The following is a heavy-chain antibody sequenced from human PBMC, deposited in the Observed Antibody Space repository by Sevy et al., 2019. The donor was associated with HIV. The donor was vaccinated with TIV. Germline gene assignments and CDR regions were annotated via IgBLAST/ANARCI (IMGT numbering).Heavy chain of an antibody. CDR1: GYTFTHYR. Sequence: ASVKVSCRTSGYTFTHYRLNWVRQAPGQGLEWMEWITTYNGYTYYAQQLQGRVTITRDTSTTTTYMELRSLTSDDTAIYFCARGDYSWDYWGQGTLVTVSS. V-gene: IGHV1-18*01. CDR2: ITTYNGYT. CDR3: ARGDYSWDY. J-gene: IGHJ4*02. D-gene: IGHD2-15*01.